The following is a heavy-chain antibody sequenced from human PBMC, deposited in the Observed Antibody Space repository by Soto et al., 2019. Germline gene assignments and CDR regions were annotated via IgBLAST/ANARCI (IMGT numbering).Heavy chain of an antibody. Sequence: EVQLLESGGGLVQPGGSLRLSCAASGFTFSSYATSWVRQAPGKGLEWVSAISGSGGSTYYADSVKGRFTISRDNSKNTLYLQMNSLRAEDTAVYYCARIWGAQLGPNFDYWGQGTLVTVSS. CDR3: ARIWGAQLGPNFDY. CDR1: GFTFSSYA. V-gene: IGHV3-23*01. D-gene: IGHD6-6*01. CDR2: ISGSGGST. J-gene: IGHJ4*02.